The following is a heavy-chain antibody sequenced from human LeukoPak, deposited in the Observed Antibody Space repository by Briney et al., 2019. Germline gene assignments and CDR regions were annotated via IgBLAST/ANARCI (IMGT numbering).Heavy chain of an antibody. D-gene: IGHD3-22*01. CDR2: ISGSGGST. Sequence: PGGTLRLSYAASGFTFSRYGMSWVRQAPGKGLEWVSAISGSGGSTYHADSVKGRFTISRDNSKNTLYLQMNSLRAEDTAVYHCAKEIYYDSTGPQYWGQGTLVTVSS. CDR1: GFTFSRYG. CDR3: AKEIYYDSTGPQY. J-gene: IGHJ4*02. V-gene: IGHV3-23*01.